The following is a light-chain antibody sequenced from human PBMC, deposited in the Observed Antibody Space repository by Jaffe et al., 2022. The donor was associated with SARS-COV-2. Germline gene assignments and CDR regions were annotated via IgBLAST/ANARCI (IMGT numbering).Light chain of an antibody. CDR1: SSDVGAYNY. J-gene: IGLJ2*01. CDR3: SSYTSSSTVVV. CDR2: DVS. V-gene: IGLV2-14*01. Sequence: QSALTQPASVSGSPGQSITISCTGTSSDVGAYNYVSWYQQHPGKAPNLMIFDVSNRPSGVSNRFSGSKSGNTASLTISGLQAEDEADYYCSSYTSSSTVVVFGGGTKLTVL.